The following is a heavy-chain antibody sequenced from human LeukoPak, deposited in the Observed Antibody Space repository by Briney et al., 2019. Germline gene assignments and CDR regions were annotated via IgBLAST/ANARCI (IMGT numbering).Heavy chain of an antibody. CDR2: ISSSSSYI. D-gene: IGHD3-3*01. V-gene: IGHV3-21*04. CDR3: AKGGGGAFDI. Sequence: GGSLRLSCAASGFTFSSYSMNWVRQAPGKGLEWVSSISSSSSYIYYADSVKGRFTISRDNAKNSLYLQMNSLRVEDMALYCCAKGGGGAFDIWGQGTMVTVSS. J-gene: IGHJ3*02. CDR1: GFTFSSYS.